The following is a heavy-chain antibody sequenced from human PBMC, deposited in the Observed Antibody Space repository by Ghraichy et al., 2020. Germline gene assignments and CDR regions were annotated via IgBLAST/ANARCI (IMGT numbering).Heavy chain of an antibody. J-gene: IGHJ5*02. CDR1: GGSIGSDSYQ. Sequence: GSLSLTCALSGGSIGSDSYQWDWVRQPPGKRPEWIGSIYYSGKTYFNPSLKSRVSISMGASRTQFSLKLTSVTVADTAVYYCARRGGLYCSGGSCFLDRWGPGILVTVSS. CDR3: ARRGGLYCSGGSCFLDR. D-gene: IGHD2-15*01. CDR2: IYYSGKT. V-gene: IGHV4-39*01.